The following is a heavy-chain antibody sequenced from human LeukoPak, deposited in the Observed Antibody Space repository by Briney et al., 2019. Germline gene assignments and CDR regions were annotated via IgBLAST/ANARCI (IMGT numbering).Heavy chain of an antibody. CDR1: GYTFTGYY. V-gene: IGHV1-2*06. CDR2: INPSSGGT. Sequence: GASVKVSCKVSGYTFTGYYLHWVRQAPGQGLEWMGRINPSSGGTNYAQKFQGRVTMTRDTSINTAYMDLSGLRSDDTAVYYCARGPSGSDYWGQGTLVTVSS. J-gene: IGHJ4*02. D-gene: IGHD3-10*01. CDR3: ARGPSGSDY.